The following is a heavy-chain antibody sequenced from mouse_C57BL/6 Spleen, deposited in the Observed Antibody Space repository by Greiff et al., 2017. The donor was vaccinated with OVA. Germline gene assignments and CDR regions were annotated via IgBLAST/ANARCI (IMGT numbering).Heavy chain of an antibody. J-gene: IGHJ2*01. CDR2: IRLKSDNYAT. CDR1: GFTFSNYW. CDR3: TIRFTTVVATDY. Sequence: DVKLVESGGGLVQPGGSMKLSCVASGFTFSNYWMNWVRQSPEKGLEWVAQIRLKSDNYATHYAESVKGRFTISRDDSKSSVYLQMNNLRAEDTGIYYCTIRFTTVVATDYWGQGTTLTVSS. V-gene: IGHV6-3*01. D-gene: IGHD1-1*01.